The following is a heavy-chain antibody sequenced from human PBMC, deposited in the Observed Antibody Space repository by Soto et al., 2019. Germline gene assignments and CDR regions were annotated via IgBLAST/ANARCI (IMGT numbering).Heavy chain of an antibody. V-gene: IGHV3-30*18. J-gene: IGHJ6*02. CDR2: ISYDGSNK. CDR3: AKLQDIVVGGDWYGMDV. D-gene: IGHD2-2*01. Sequence: QVQLVESGGGVVQPGRSLRLSCAASGFTFSSYGMHWVRQAPGKGLEWVAVISYDGSNKYYADSVKGRFTISRDNSKNTLYLQMNSLRAEDTAVYYCAKLQDIVVGGDWYGMDVWGQGTTVTVSS. CDR1: GFTFSSYG.